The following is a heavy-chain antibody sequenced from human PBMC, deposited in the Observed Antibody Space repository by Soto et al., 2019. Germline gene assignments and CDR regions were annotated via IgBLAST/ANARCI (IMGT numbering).Heavy chain of an antibody. CDR2: IYHSGST. CDR1: GGSIGSGGYS. J-gene: IGHJ6*02. Sequence: SETLSLTCAVSGGSIGSGGYSWSWVRQPPGKGLEWIGYIYHSGSTYYNPSLKSRVTISVDRSKNQFSLKLSSVTAADTAVYYCARGVFGGRNYYGSGSYYNYYYYGMDVWGQGTTVTVSS. CDR3: ARGVFGGRNYYGSGSYYNYYYYGMDV. V-gene: IGHV4-30-2*01. D-gene: IGHD3-10*01.